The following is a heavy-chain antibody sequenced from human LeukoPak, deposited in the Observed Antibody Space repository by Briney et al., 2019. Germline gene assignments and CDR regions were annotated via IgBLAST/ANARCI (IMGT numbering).Heavy chain of an antibody. D-gene: IGHD2-2*01. J-gene: IGHJ5*02. CDR2: ISVYNGNT. Sequence: GASVRVSCKASGYTFTSYGISRVSQAPGQGVEGRGWISVYNGNTNYAQKLQGRVTMTTDTSTSTAYMELRSLRSDDTAVYYCARDPSDLGYCSSTSCLNNWFDPWGQGTLVTVSS. CDR3: ARDPSDLGYCSSTSCLNNWFDP. V-gene: IGHV1-18*01. CDR1: GYTFTSYG.